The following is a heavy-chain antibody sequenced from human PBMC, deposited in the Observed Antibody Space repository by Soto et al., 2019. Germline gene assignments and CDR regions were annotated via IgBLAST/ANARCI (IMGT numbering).Heavy chain of an antibody. D-gene: IGHD5-12*01. Sequence: QVQLVQSGAEVKKPGSSVKVSCKASGGTFSSYAISWVRQAPGQGLEWMGEIIPIFGTANYAQKFQGRVTITADESTSTAYMELSSLRSEDTAVYYCATWQGVEMATGRNPDAFDIWGQGTMVTVSS. J-gene: IGHJ3*02. CDR2: IIPIFGTA. V-gene: IGHV1-69*01. CDR3: ATWQGVEMATGRNPDAFDI. CDR1: GGTFSSYA.